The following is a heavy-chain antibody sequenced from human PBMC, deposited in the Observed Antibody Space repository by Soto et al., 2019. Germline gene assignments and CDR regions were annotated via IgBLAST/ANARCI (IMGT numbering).Heavy chain of an antibody. V-gene: IGHV3-23*01. CDR2: ISGSGGST. Sequence: GGSLRLSCAASGFTFSSYAMSWVRQAPGKGLEWVSAISGSGGSTYYADSVKGRFTISRDNSKNTLYLQMNSLRAEDTAVNYCAKDQGYSSSYDYYGMDVWGQGTTVTVSS. D-gene: IGHD6-6*01. J-gene: IGHJ6*02. CDR3: AKDQGYSSSYDYYGMDV. CDR1: GFTFSSYA.